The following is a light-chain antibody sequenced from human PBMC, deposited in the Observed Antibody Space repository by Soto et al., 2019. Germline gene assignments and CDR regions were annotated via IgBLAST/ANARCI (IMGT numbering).Light chain of an antibody. V-gene: IGLV2-14*01. CDR3: SSYTSSSTLYV. Sequence: QSALTQPASVSGSPGQSITISCTGTSSDVGTYNYVSWYQQHPGKAPKLIIYDVSNRPSGVSNRFSGPKSGNTASLTISGLQAEDEADYYCSSYTSSSTLYVFATGTKLTVL. J-gene: IGLJ1*01. CDR1: SSDVGTYNY. CDR2: DVS.